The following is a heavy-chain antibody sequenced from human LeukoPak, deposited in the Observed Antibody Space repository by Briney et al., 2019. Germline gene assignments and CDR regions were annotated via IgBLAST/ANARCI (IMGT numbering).Heavy chain of an antibody. D-gene: IGHD2-2*02. V-gene: IGHV1-69*13. CDR3: ARGVVPAAIDTWDDAFDI. CDR2: IIPIFGTA. CDR1: GGTFSSYA. Sequence: ASVTVSCKASGGTFSSYAISSVRQAPGQGLEWMGGIIPIFGTANYPQQFQGRGTITADESTSTAYMELSSLRSEDTAVYSCARGVVPAAIDTWDDAFDIWGQGTMVTVYS. J-gene: IGHJ3*02.